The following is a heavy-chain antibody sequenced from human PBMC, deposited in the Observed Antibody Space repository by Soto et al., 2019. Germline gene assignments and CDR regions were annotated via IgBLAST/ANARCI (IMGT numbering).Heavy chain of an antibody. J-gene: IGHJ3*02. V-gene: IGHV3-33*01. CDR3: ARPFSGSYLSLDAFDI. CDR1: GFTFSSYG. D-gene: IGHD1-26*01. CDR2: IWYDGSNK. Sequence: GESLKISCAASGFTFSSYGMHWVRQAPGKGLEWVAVIWYDGSNKYYADSVKGRFTISRDNSKNTLYLQMNSLRAEDTAVYYCARPFSGSYLSLDAFDIWGQGTMVTVSS.